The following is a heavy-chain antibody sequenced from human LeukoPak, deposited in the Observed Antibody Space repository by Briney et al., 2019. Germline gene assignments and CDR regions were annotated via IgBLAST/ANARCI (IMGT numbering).Heavy chain of an antibody. CDR2: IIPIFGTA. D-gene: IGHD1-26*01. J-gene: IGHJ4*02. Sequence: GSSVKVSCKASGGTFSSYAISWVRQAPGQGLEWMGGIIPIFGTANYARKFQGRVTITADESTSTAYMELSSLRSEDTAVYYCARTVPVKSGSYPCWGQGTLVTVSS. V-gene: IGHV1-69*01. CDR1: GGTFSSYA. CDR3: ARTVPVKSGSYPC.